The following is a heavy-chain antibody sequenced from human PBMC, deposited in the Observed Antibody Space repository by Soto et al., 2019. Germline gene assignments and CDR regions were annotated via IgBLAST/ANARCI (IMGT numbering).Heavy chain of an antibody. CDR3: ARAQIDRIDYYYGMDV. D-gene: IGHD2-15*01. CDR1: GFTFSTYA. J-gene: IGHJ6*02. V-gene: IGHV3-30-3*01. Sequence: QVPLVESGGGVVQPGRSLRLSCAASGFTFSTYAMHWVRQAPGKGLEWVTVISYDVNNKFYADSVKGRFTISRDNSKNTLYLQMNSLRVEDTAVYYCARAQIDRIDYYYGMDVWGQGTTVTVSS. CDR2: ISYDVNNK.